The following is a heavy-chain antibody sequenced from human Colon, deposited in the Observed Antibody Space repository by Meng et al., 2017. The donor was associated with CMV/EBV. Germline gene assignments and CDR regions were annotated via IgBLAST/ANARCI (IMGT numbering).Heavy chain of an antibody. CDR2: IRSKAYGGTT. V-gene: IGHV3-49*04. J-gene: IGHJ4*02. D-gene: IGHD3-3*01. CDR3: TRDQGYYDFWSGYYGYFDY. Sequence: SCTASGFTFGDYAMSWVRQAPGKGLEWVGFIRSKAYGGTTEYAASVKGRFTISRDDSKIIAYLQMNSLKTEDTDVYYCTRDQGYYDFWSGYYGYFDYWGQGTLVTVSS. CDR1: GFTFGDYA.